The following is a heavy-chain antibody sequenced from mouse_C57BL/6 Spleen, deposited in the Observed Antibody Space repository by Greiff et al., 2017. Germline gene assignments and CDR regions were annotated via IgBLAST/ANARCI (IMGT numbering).Heavy chain of an antibody. Sequence: QVQLQQSGAELVKPGASVKMSCKASGYTFTSYWITWVKQRPGQGLEWIGDIYPGSGSTNYNEKFKSKATLTVDTSSSTAYMQLSSLTSGDSAVYYCETFYYYGSSYKDYAMDYWGQGTSVTVSS. CDR3: ETFYYYGSSYKDYAMDY. CDR2: IYPGSGST. V-gene: IGHV1-55*01. CDR1: GYTFTSYW. J-gene: IGHJ4*01. D-gene: IGHD1-1*01.